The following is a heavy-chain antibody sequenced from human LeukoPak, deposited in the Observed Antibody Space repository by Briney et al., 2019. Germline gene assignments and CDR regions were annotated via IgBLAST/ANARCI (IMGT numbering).Heavy chain of an antibody. Sequence: GGSLRLSCAASGFTFSSYAMSWVRQAPGKGLEWVSAISGSGGSTYYADSVKGRFTISRDNSKNTLYLQMNSLRAEDTAVYYCAKSGRGIVVVPAAPPVGAFDIWGQGTMVTVSS. CDR3: AKSGRGIVVVPAAPPVGAFDI. J-gene: IGHJ3*02. CDR2: ISGSGGST. V-gene: IGHV3-23*01. D-gene: IGHD2-2*01. CDR1: GFTFSSYA.